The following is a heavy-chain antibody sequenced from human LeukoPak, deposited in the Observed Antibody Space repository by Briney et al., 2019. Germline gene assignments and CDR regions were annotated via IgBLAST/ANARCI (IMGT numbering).Heavy chain of an antibody. J-gene: IGHJ4*02. CDR2: ISSNGGST. V-gene: IGHV3-64*01. D-gene: IGHD2-2*01. CDR3: ARGKYQAPASYFDY. Sequence: GGSLRLSCAASGFTFSSYAMHWVRQAPGKGLEYVSAISSNGGSTYYANSVKGRFTISRDNSKNTLYLQMGSLRAEDMAVYYCARGKYQAPASYFDYWGQGTLVTVSS. CDR1: GFTFSSYA.